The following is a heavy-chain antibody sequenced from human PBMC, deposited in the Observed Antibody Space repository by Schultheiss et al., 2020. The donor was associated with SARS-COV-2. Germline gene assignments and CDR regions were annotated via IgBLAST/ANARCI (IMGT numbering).Heavy chain of an antibody. J-gene: IGHJ4*02. CDR1: GFTFSSYG. CDR2: IWYDGSNK. Sequence: GESLKISCAASGFTFSSYGMHWVRQAPGKGLEWVAVIWYDGSNKYYADSVKGRFTISRDNAKNTLYLQMNSLRVDDTAVYYCARDLVMGSGSLDYWGQGTLVTVSS. D-gene: IGHD3-10*01. V-gene: IGHV3-33*01. CDR3: ARDLVMGSGSLDY.